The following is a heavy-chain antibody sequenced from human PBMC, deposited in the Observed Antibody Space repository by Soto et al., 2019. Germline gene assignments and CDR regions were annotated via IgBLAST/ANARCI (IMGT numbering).Heavy chain of an antibody. Sequence: EVQLLESGGGLVQPGGSLRLSCEASGFTFSNYAMSWVRQAPGKGLEWVSYISGSGGTTYYADSVKGRFTISRDNSKNTLYLQMNSLRAEDTAVYYCAKDRTNTHNSGWSLSVYWGQGTLVTVSS. D-gene: IGHD6-19*01. CDR3: AKDRTNTHNSGWSLSVY. V-gene: IGHV3-23*01. CDR1: GFTFSNYA. J-gene: IGHJ4*02. CDR2: ISGSGGTT.